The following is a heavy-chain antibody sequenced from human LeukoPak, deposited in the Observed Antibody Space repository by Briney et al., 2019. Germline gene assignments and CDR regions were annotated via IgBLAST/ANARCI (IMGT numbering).Heavy chain of an antibody. CDR1: GGSFSGYY. V-gene: IGHV4-34*01. Sequence: PSETLSLTCAVYGGSFSGYYWSWIRQPPGKGLEWIGEINHSGSTNYNPSLKSRVTISVDTSKNQFSLKLSSVTAADTAVYYCARGVDEWFPSAYWGQRTLVTVSS. CDR3: ARGVDEWFPSAY. J-gene: IGHJ4*02. CDR2: INHSGST. D-gene: IGHD3-3*01.